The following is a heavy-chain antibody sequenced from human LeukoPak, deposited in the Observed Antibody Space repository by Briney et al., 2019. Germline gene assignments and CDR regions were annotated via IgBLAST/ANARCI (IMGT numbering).Heavy chain of an antibody. V-gene: IGHV3-30*18. CDR3: AKPNYRYGDYDFDY. CDR1: GFTFSSYG. Sequence: PGGSLRLSCAASGFTFSSYGMHWVRQAPGKGLEWVAVISYDGSNKYYADSVKGRFTISRDNSKNTLYLQMNSLRAEDTAVYYCAKPNYRYGDYDFDYWGQGTLVTVSS. CDR2: ISYDGSNK. D-gene: IGHD4-17*01. J-gene: IGHJ4*02.